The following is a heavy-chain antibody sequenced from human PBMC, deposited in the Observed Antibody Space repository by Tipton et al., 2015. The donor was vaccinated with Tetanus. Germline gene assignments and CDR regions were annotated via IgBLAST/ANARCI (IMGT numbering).Heavy chain of an antibody. J-gene: IGHJ6*02. Sequence: TLSLTCIVSGGSMSTGGHYGAWVRQPPGKGLEWIGYVSDSGSTYSNPSLRSRIIISVDTSKNQFSLILSSVTAADTAVYYCARATPSGSYFVRYYSMDVWGQGTTVVVSS. CDR2: VSDSGST. CDR3: ARATPSGSYFVRYYSMDV. CDR1: GGSMSTGGHY. V-gene: IGHV4-30-4*08. D-gene: IGHD3-22*01.